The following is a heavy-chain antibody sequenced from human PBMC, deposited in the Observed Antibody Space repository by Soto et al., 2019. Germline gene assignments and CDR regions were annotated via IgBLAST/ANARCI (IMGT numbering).Heavy chain of an antibody. CDR3: ARLVVAVITYYFDS. D-gene: IGHD2-15*01. Sequence: QITLKESGPTLVQPTQTLTLTCTFSGFSLSSSGVGVGWIRQPPGKALEWLTFIYWDDDKRYSPSLKSRLTITKDTSKYQVVLTLTNMDPVDTATYYGARLVVAVITYYFDSWGQGTLLTFSS. V-gene: IGHV2-5*02. CDR1: GFSLSSSGVG. J-gene: IGHJ4*02. CDR2: IYWDDDK.